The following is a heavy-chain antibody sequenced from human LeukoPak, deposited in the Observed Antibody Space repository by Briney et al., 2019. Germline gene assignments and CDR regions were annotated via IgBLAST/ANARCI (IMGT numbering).Heavy chain of an antibody. D-gene: IGHD2-15*01. CDR3: ATSLISYCSGGSCYS. Sequence: ASVKVSCKASGYTFTGYYMHWVRQAPGQGLEWMGGFDPEDGETIYAQKFQGRVTMTEDTSTDTAYMELSSLRSEDTAVYYCATSLISYCSGGSCYSWGQGTLVTVSS. J-gene: IGHJ4*02. CDR2: FDPEDGET. V-gene: IGHV1-24*01. CDR1: GYTFTGYY.